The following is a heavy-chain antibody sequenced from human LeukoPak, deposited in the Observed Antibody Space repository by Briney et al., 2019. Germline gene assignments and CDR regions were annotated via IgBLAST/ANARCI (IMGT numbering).Heavy chain of an antibody. J-gene: IGHJ4*02. Sequence: GGSLRLSCAASGVTFSNDWMHWVRQAPAKGLVWVSRINTDGSTTTYADSVKGRFTISRDNAKNTLFLQMNSLRVEDTAVYYCTRGRGGRYHYWGQGTLVTVSS. CDR2: INTDGSTT. V-gene: IGHV3-74*01. CDR3: TRGRGGRYHY. CDR1: GVTFSNDW. D-gene: IGHD3-16*02.